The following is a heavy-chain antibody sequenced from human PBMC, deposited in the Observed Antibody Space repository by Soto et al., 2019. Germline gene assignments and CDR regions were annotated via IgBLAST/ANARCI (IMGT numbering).Heavy chain of an antibody. J-gene: IGHJ6*02. V-gene: IGHV3-30*03. CDR3: ARTRSDWSDFHYYSLDV. Sequence: QVQLVESGGGVVQPGRSLRLSCAASGFTFNSYGMHWVRQGPGNGLEWVAFISYDSTTTYYPDSVKGRFIISRDNSNSALYVQMNSLTGEDTAVYYCARTRSDWSDFHYYSLDVWGQGTTVTVAS. CDR1: GFTFNSYG. CDR2: ISYDSTTT. D-gene: IGHD3-9*01.